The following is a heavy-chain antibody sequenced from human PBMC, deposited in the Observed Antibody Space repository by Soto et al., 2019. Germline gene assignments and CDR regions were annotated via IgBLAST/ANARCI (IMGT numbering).Heavy chain of an antibody. V-gene: IGHV1-18*01. J-gene: IGHJ4*02. CDR2: ISDYNAKT. D-gene: IGHD3-16*01. CDR3: AIHWDYHYDGSGYS. CDR1: GYTFSGYG. Sequence: QVQLVQSGAEVKKPGASVKVSCKASGYTFSGYGITWVRQAPGQGLEWMGRISDYNAKTKYAQKFQGRVTMTTDTSTTTSYMERRSLTSDATAVFYSAIHWDYHYDGSGYSWGQGTLVTVSS.